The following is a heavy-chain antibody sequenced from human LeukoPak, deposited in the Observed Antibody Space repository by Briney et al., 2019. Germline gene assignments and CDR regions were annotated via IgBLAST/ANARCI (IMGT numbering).Heavy chain of an antibody. J-gene: IGHJ4*02. CDR2: TYYRSKWYN. CDR3: ASSAYSSGWSLRTDY. Sequence: SQTLSLTCAISGDSVFSNSSWNWIRQSPSRGLEWLGRTYYRSKWYNDYVVSVKSRININPDTSKNQFSLQLNSVTPEDTAVYYCASSAYSSGWSLRTDYWGQGTLVTVSS. V-gene: IGHV6-1*01. CDR1: GDSVFSNSS. D-gene: IGHD6-19*01.